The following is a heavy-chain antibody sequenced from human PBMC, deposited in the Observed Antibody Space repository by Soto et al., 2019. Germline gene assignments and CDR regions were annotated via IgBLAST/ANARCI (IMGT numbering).Heavy chain of an antibody. V-gene: IGHV3-23*01. J-gene: IGHJ6*03. CDR2: ISGSGGST. D-gene: IGHD3-22*01. CDR3: AKGGMYYYDSSGYYYYYYMDV. CDR1: GFTFSSYA. Sequence: GESLKISCAASGFTFSSYAMSWVRQAPGKGLEWVSAISGSGGSTYYADSVKGRFTISRDNSKNTLYLQMNSLRAEDTAVYYCAKGGMYYYDSSGYYYYYYMDVWGKGTTVTVSS.